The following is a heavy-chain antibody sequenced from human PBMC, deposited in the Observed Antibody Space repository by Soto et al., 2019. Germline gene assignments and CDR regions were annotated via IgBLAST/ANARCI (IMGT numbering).Heavy chain of an antibody. Sequence: GGSLRLSCAASGFTFSSYAMSWVRQAPGKGLEWVSAISGSGGSTYYADSVKGRFTISRDNSKNTLYLQMNSLRAEDTAVYYCAKEEGLLWFGELLLRPELAHTMTDYWGQGTLVTVSS. J-gene: IGHJ4*02. CDR3: AKEEGLLWFGELLLRPELAHTMTDY. D-gene: IGHD3-10*01. V-gene: IGHV3-23*01. CDR2: ISGSGGST. CDR1: GFTFSSYA.